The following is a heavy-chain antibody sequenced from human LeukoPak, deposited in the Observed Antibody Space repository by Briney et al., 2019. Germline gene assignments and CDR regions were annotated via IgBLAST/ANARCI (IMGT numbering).Heavy chain of an antibody. J-gene: IGHJ5*02. CDR2: INHSGST. V-gene: IGHV4-34*01. D-gene: IGHD4-17*01. CDR3: ARGATVTTAVNWFDP. CDR1: GGPFSGYY. Sequence: SETLSLTCAVYGGPFSGYYWSWIRQPPGKGLEWIGEINHSGSTNYNPSLKSRVTISVDTSKNQFSLKLSSVTAADTAVYYCARGATVTTAVNWFDPWGQGTLVTVSS.